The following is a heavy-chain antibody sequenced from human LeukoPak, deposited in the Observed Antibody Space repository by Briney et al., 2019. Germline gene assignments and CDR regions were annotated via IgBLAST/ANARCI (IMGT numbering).Heavy chain of an antibody. D-gene: IGHD5-18*01. CDR3: ATGGYTYTH. J-gene: IGHJ4*02. CDR1: GFTFSSYW. V-gene: IGHV3-7*05. Sequence: GGSLRLSCAASGFTFSSYWMSWVRQAPGKGLEWVANIKQDGSEKYYVDSVEGRFTISRDNAKNSLYLQMNSLRAEDTAVYFCATGGYTYTHWGQGTLVTVSS. CDR2: IKQDGSEK.